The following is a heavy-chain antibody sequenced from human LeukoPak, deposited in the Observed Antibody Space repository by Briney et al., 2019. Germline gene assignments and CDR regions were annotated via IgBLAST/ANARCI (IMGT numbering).Heavy chain of an antibody. CDR1: GFTFSSYG. V-gene: IGHV3-33*06. J-gene: IGHJ4*02. CDR2: IWYDGSNK. Sequence: GGSLRLSCAASGFTFSSYGMHWVRQAPGKGLEWVAVIWYDGSNKYYADSVKGRFTISRDNSKNTLYLQMNSLRAEDTALYYCAKDMWTRYCSSTSCYAFDYWGQGTLVTVSS. CDR3: AKDMWTRYCSSTSCYAFDY. D-gene: IGHD2-2*01.